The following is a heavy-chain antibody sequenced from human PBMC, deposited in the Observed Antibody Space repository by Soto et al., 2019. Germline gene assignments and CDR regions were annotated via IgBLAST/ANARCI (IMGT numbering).Heavy chain of an antibody. Sequence: GGSLRLSCAASGFTFSSFAMSWVRQAPGKGLEWVSAISGSGGSTYYADSVKGRFTISRDNSKNTLYLQMNSLRAEDTAVCYCAKVGITIFGVVIIGPYYFDYWGQGTLVTVSS. CDR3: AKVGITIFGVVIIGPYYFDY. CDR1: GFTFSSFA. J-gene: IGHJ4*02. CDR2: ISGSGGST. D-gene: IGHD3-3*01. V-gene: IGHV3-23*01.